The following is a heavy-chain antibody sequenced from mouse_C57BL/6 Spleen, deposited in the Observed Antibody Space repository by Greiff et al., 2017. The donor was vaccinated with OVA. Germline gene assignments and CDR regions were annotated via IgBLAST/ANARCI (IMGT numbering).Heavy chain of an antibody. CDR3: ARYNPLDY. CDR1: GFTFPDSY. V-gene: IGHV7-3*01. CDR2: IRNKANGYTT. J-gene: IGHJ2*01. Sequence: EVKLVESGGGLVQPGGSLSLSCAAFGFTFPDSYMSWFRQPPGKALEWLGFIRNKANGYTTEYSASVKGRFTISRDNSQSILYLQMNALRAEDSATYYCARYNPLDYWGQGTTLTVSS.